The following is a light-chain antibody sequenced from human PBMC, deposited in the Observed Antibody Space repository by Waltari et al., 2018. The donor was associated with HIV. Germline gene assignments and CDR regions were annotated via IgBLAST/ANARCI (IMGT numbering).Light chain of an antibody. CDR3: QAWYHSDDPIF. CDR2: HDN. V-gene: IGLV3-21*03. CDR1: NIGTKS. Sequence: SYVLTQPPSVSVAPGKTATITCGGDNIGTKSVQWYQQRPGQAPVLVVYHDNNRRSGVPELFSGSNSGDTATLTISRVEAGDEADYYCQAWYHSDDPIFFGGGTQLTVL. J-gene: IGLJ2*01.